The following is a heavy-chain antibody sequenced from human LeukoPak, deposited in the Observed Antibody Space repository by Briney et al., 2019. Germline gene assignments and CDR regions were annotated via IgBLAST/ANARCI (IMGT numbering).Heavy chain of an antibody. CDR1: GYSISSGYY. D-gene: IGHD3-10*01. CDR3: ARITMVRGADY. CDR2: IYYSGST. J-gene: IGHJ4*02. Sequence: SETLSLTCTVSGYSISSGYYWGWIRQPPGKGLEGIGSIYYSGSTYYNPSLKSRVTISVDTSKNQFSLKLSSVTAADTAVYYCARITMVRGADYWGQGTLVTVSS. V-gene: IGHV4-38-2*02.